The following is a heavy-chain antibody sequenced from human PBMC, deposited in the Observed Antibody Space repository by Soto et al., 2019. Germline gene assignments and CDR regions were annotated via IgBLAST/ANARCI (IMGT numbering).Heavy chain of an antibody. CDR1: GFTFGEYA. CDR2: IRSKSFGGTT. V-gene: IGHV3-49*03. J-gene: IGHJ4*02. Sequence: EVQLVESGGGLVQPGRSLRLSCTASGFTFGEYAMSWFRQAPGKGLEWVGYIRSKSFGGTTEYAASVKGRFTISRDDSKSIAYLQMDSLETEDTAVYYCTRRQYLDYLGQGILVTVSS. CDR3: TRRQYLDY.